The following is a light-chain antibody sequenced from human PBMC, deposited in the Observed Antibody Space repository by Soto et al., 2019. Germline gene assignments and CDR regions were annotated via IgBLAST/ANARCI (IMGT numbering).Light chain of an antibody. Sequence: IVLTQSPGTLSLSPGERVTLSCRASQNISTSSLTWYQQKPGQAPRLLIFAASSRASGIPDRFSGGVSGTDFTLTITRLEPEDSAVYYCQQYGSSPPLTFGGGTKVEIK. CDR1: QNISTSS. V-gene: IGKV3-20*01. J-gene: IGKJ4*01. CDR2: AAS. CDR3: QQYGSSPPLT.